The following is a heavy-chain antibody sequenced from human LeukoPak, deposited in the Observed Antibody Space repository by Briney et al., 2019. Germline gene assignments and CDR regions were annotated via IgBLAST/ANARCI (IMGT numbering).Heavy chain of an antibody. D-gene: IGHD5-24*01. CDR2: ISAYNGNT. CDR1: GYTFTSYY. J-gene: IGHJ4*02. V-gene: IGHV1-18*04. CDR3: ARDSREMVSDY. Sequence: ASVKVSCKASGYTFTSYYMHWVRQAPGQGLEWMGWISAYNGNTNYAQKLQGRVTMTTDTSTSTAYMELRSLRSDDTAVYYCARDSREMVSDYWGQGTLVTVSS.